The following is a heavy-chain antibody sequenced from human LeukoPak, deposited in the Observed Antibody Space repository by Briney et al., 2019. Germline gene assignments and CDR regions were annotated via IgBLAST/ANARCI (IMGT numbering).Heavy chain of an antibody. Sequence: SETLSLTCTVSGGSISSGSYYWSWIRQPAGKGLESIGRIYTSGSTNYNPSLKSRVTISVDRSKNQFSLKLSSVTAADTAVYYCARGGMVRGITRYYFDYWGQGALVTVSS. CDR3: ARGGMVRGITRYYFDY. V-gene: IGHV4-61*02. D-gene: IGHD3-10*01. J-gene: IGHJ4*02. CDR2: IYTSGST. CDR1: GGSISSGSYY.